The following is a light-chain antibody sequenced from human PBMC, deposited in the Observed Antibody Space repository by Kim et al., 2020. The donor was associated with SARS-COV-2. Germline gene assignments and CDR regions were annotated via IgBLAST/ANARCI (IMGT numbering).Light chain of an antibody. V-gene: IGLV3-19*01. J-gene: IGLJ1*01. CDR1: SLRRFY. CDR3: KSRDSSGNSYV. CDR2: GKN. Sequence: SSELTQDPAVSVALGQTVRITCQGDSLRRFYASWYQLKPGQAPVFVLYGKNNRPSGIPDRFSGSSSGNTASMTITGAQAEDEADYYCKSRDSSGNSYVFGTGTKVTV.